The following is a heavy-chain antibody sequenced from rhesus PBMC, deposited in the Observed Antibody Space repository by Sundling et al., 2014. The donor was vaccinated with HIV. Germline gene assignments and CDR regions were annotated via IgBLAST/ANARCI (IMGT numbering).Heavy chain of an antibody. Sequence: EVQLVESGGGVAQPGGSLRLSCAASGFTFDDYAMHWVRQAPGKGLEWVSGISWHGTSIYYADSVKGRFTISRDNAKNSLYLQMDRLRAEDTALYYCTRDPMRAPYGLDSWGQGVVVTVSS. V-gene: IGHV3-78*01. CDR2: ISWHGTSI. D-gene: IGHD2-15*01. J-gene: IGHJ6*01. CDR1: GFTFDDYA. CDR3: TRDPMRAPYGLDS.